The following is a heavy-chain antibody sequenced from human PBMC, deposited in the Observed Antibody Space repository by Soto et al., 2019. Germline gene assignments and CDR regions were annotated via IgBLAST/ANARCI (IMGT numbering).Heavy chain of an antibody. CDR1: GGSISSFY. CDR3: ARLMQVTDAFDI. J-gene: IGHJ3*02. Sequence: PSETLSLTCTVSGGSISSFYWSWIRQPPGKGLEWIGYVYYSGSTKYNPSLKSRVTISVGTSKNYFSLKLSSVTAADTAVYYCARLMQVTDAFDIWGQGTMVTVSS. V-gene: IGHV4-59*08. D-gene: IGHD2-21*02. CDR2: VYYSGST.